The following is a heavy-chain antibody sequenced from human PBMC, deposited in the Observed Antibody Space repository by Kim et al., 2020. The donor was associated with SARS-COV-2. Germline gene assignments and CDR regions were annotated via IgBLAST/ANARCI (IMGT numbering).Heavy chain of an antibody. D-gene: IGHD1-26*01. Sequence: SLRLSCAASGFTFDDYAMHWVRQAPGKGLEWVSGISWNSGSIGYADSVKGRFTISRDNAKNSLYLQMNSLRAEDTALYYCAKDAHSGSYIRGGVADYWGQGTLVTVSS. CDR3: AKDAHSGSYIRGGVADY. CDR2: ISWNSGSI. V-gene: IGHV3-9*01. CDR1: GFTFDDYA. J-gene: IGHJ4*02.